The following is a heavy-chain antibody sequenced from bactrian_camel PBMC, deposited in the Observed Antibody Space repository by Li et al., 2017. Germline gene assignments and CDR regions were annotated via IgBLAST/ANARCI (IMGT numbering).Heavy chain of an antibody. Sequence: HVQLVESGGGSVQAGGSLKPSCEASGYIFSDCGMAWYRQAPGKERDMVSRVNSDGSTAYSDSVKGRFFISRDDAKNTLYLQMNSLKPEDTAMYYCAAGARAVGYGCTVDSWYPPRNFGYWGQGTQVTVS. J-gene: IGHJ6*01. CDR3: AAGARAVGYGCTVDSWYPPRNFGY. CDR2: VNSDGST. D-gene: IGHD1*01. V-gene: IGHV3S53*01. CDR1: GYIFSDCG.